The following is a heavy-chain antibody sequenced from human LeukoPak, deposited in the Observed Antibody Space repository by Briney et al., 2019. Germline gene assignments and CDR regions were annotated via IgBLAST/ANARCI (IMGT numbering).Heavy chain of an antibody. D-gene: IGHD1-1*01. Sequence: GGSLRLSCAVSEVTFNTYDMHWVRQATGKGLERVSAIAMSGTTYYSASVRGRFTISREHAKKSLDLQMNSLGVGDTAVYYCATGRTRDTNYPFVYWGQGTLVTVSS. CDR1: EVTFNTYD. V-gene: IGHV3-13*01. CDR3: ATGRTRDTNYPFVY. CDR2: IAMSGTT. J-gene: IGHJ4*02.